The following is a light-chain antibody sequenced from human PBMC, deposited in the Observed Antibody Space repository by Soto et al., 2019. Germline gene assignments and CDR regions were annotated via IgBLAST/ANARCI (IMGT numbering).Light chain of an antibody. CDR3: MQGTHWPLT. V-gene: IGKV2-30*01. Sequence: DVVMTQSPLSLPVTLGQPASISCRSSQSLVYRYGNTYLNWFQQRPGQAPRRLIYQVSNRDSGVPDRFSGSGAGTEFTMKISRVEAEEVGVYYCMQGTHWPLTFGGGTKVAIK. CDR1: QSLVYRYGNTY. CDR2: QVS. J-gene: IGKJ4*01.